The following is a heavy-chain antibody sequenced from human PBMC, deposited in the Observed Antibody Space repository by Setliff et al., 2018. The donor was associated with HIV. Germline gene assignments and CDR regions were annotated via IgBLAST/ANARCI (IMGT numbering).Heavy chain of an antibody. CDR2: IRFDGSNQ. V-gene: IGHV3-30*02. CDR1: RFIFSNSG. Sequence: GESLKISCAAPRFIFSNSGMHWVRQAPGKGLEWVAFIRFDGSNQYYADSVKGRFTISRDNSKNTLYLQMNSLRTEDTAVYYCAKDRATVTIYYYYMDVWGKGTTVTVSS. J-gene: IGHJ6*03. CDR3: AKDRATVTIYYYYMDV. D-gene: IGHD4-17*01.